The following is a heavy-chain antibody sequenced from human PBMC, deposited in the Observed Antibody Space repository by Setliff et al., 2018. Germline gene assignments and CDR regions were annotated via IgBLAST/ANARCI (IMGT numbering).Heavy chain of an antibody. J-gene: IGHJ4*02. CDR3: ARAPLESGYYYGQGHYFDY. Sequence: GASVKVSCKASGYTLSKYYMHWVRQAPGQGLEWMGIINPSGGLTKYAQKFQGRVTMTSDTSTNTVYLEVSSLRSEDTAVYYCARAPLESGYYYGQGHYFDYWGQGTLVTVS. CDR1: GYTLSKYY. V-gene: IGHV1-46*01. CDR2: INPSGGLT. D-gene: IGHD5-18*01.